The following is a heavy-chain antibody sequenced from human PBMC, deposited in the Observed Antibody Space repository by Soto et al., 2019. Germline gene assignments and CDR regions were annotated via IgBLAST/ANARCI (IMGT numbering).Heavy chain of an antibody. V-gene: IGHV4-34*01. CDR1: GGSFSGYY. CDR3: ARGLITMVRGVFDP. CDR2: INHSGST. J-gene: IGHJ5*02. D-gene: IGHD3-10*01. Sequence: SETLSLTCAVYGGSFSGYYWSWIRQPPGKGLEWIGEINHSGSTNYNPSLKSRVTISVDTSKNQFSLKLSSVTAADTAVYYCARGLITMVRGVFDPWGQGTLVTVSS.